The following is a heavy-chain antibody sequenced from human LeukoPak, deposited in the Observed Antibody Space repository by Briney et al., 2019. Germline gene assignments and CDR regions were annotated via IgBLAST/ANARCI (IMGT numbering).Heavy chain of an antibody. CDR3: ASANFQY. J-gene: IGHJ1*01. V-gene: IGHV1-8*03. D-gene: IGHD2-8*01. Sequence: ASVKVSCKASGYTFTGYYMHWVRQTTGQGLEWMGWMNPNSGDTAYAQKFQGRVTITRNTSISSAYMELSSLRSEDTAVYYCASANFQYWGQGTLVTVSS. CDR2: MNPNSGDT. CDR1: GYTFTGYY.